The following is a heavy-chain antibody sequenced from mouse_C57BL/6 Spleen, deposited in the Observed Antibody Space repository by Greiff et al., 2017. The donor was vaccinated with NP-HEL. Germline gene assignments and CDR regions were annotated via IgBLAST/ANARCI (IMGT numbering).Heavy chain of an antibody. CDR1: GYSFTGYY. D-gene: IGHD1-2*01. V-gene: IGHV1-31*01. CDR3: ARFGSHYAMDY. J-gene: IGHJ4*01. Sequence: EVHLVESGPELVKPGASVKISCKASGYSFTGYYMHWVKQSHGNILDWIGYIYPYNGVSSYNQKFKGKATLTVDKSSSTAYMELRSLTSEDSAVYYCARFGSHYAMDYWGQGTSVTVSS. CDR2: IYPYNGVS.